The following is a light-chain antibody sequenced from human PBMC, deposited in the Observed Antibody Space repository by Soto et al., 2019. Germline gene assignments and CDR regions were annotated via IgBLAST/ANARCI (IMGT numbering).Light chain of an antibody. J-gene: IGKJ1*01. CDR3: QQSYSTLAWT. Sequence: DIQMTQSPSSLSASVGDRVTITCRASQSISSYLNWYQQKPGKAPKLLIYGSSNLQSGVPSRFSGSGSGTDFTLTISSLQPEDFATYYCQQSYSTLAWTFGQGTKVEI. CDR2: GSS. V-gene: IGKV1-39*01. CDR1: QSISSY.